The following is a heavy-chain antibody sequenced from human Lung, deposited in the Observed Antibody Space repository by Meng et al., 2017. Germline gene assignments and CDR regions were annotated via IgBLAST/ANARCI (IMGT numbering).Heavy chain of an antibody. J-gene: IGHJ4*02. CDR3: ARDEDISAAGKLFGDY. V-gene: IGHV1-2*06. Sequence: QVALVQSGAGVKKPGASVKVSCKTSGYNFPDYYIHWVRRAPGQGLEWMGRINPKSGDTHYAQKFQARVTMTGDTSISTAYMELSGLRSDDTAMYYCARDEDISAAGKLFGDYWGQGTLVTVSS. CDR1: GYNFPDYY. CDR2: INPKSGDT. D-gene: IGHD6-25*01.